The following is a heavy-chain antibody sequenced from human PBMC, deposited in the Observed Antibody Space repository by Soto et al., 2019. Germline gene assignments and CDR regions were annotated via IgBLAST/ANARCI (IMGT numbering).Heavy chain of an antibody. D-gene: IGHD6-13*01. V-gene: IGHV3-53*04. CDR1: GFTVSSNY. CDR3: AREQRGAAAGSYYYYGMDV. CDR2: IYSGGST. J-gene: IGHJ6*02. Sequence: GGSLRLSCAASGFTVSSNYMSWVRQAPGKGLEWVSVIYSGGSTSYAYSVKGRFTISRHNSKNTLYLQMNSLRAEDTAVYYCAREQRGAAAGSYYYYGMDVWGQGTTVTVSS.